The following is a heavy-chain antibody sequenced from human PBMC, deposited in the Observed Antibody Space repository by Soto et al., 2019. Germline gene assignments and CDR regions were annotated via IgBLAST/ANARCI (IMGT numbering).Heavy chain of an antibody. CDR2: IYYSGST. D-gene: IGHD1-26*01. CDR3: ARRRVGDFDY. Sequence: PSETLSLTCTVSGGSISSYYWSWIRQPPGKGLEWIGYIYYSGSTNYNPSLKSRVTISVDTSKNQFSLKLSSVTAADTAVYYRARRRVGDFDYWGQGALVTVSS. CDR1: GGSISSYY. J-gene: IGHJ4*02. V-gene: IGHV4-59*01.